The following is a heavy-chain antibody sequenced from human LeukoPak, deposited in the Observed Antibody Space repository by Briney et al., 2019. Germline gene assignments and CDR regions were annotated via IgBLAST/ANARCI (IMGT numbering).Heavy chain of an antibody. D-gene: IGHD4-17*01. J-gene: IGHJ3*02. CDR3: AKDRGVRSDI. CDR1: GFTFNSYA. V-gene: IGHV3-23*01. CDR2: MNGSGGST. Sequence: GGSLRLSCAASGFTFNSYAMSWVRQAPGKGLEWVSAMNGSGGSTYYADSVKGRFTISRDNAKNTLYLQMNSLRAEDTAVYYCAKDRGVRSDIWGQGTMVTVSS.